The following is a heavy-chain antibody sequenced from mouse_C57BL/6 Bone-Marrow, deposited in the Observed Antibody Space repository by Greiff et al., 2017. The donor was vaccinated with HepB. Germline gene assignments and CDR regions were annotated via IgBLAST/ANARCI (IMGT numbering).Heavy chain of an antibody. CDR3: ARREYYYGSSLDY. CDR2: ISSGSSTI. D-gene: IGHD1-1*01. CDR1: GFTFSDYG. V-gene: IGHV5-17*01. J-gene: IGHJ2*01. Sequence: DVKLVESGGGLVKPGGSLKLSCAASGFTFSDYGMHWVRQAPEKGLEWVAYISSGSSTIYYADTVKGRFTISRDNAKNTLFLQMTSLRSEDTAMYYCARREYYYGSSLDYWGQGTTLTVSS.